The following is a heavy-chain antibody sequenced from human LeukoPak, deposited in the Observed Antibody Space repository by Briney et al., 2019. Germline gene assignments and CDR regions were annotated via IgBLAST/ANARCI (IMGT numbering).Heavy chain of an antibody. J-gene: IGHJ3*02. D-gene: IGHD6-19*01. V-gene: IGHV1-18*01. Sequence: GASVKVSCKASGYTFTSYGISWVRQAPGQGLEWMGWISAYNGNTNYAQKLQGRVTMTTDTSTSTAYMELRSLRSDDTAVYYCARGYSNGWYDPVPAFDIWGQGTMVTVSS. CDR3: ARGYSNGWYDPVPAFDI. CDR2: ISAYNGNT. CDR1: GYTFTSYG.